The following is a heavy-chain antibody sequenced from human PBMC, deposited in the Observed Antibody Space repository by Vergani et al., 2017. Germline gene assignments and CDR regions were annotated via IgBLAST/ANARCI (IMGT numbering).Heavy chain of an antibody. D-gene: IGHD3-22*01. CDR1: GFTFSSYW. Sequence: EVQLVESGGGLVKPGGSLRLSCAASGFTFSSYWMSWVRQAPGKGLEWVANIKQDGSEKYYVDSVKGRFTISRDNAKNSLYLQMNSLRAEDTAVYYCARVLASRGYPLTDDYWGQGTLVTVSS. CDR2: IKQDGSEK. V-gene: IGHV3-7*01. CDR3: ARVLASRGYPLTDDY. J-gene: IGHJ4*02.